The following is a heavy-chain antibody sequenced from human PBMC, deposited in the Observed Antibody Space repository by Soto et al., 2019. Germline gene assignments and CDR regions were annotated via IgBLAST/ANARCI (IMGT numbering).Heavy chain of an antibody. CDR1: GGTFSSYA. V-gene: IGHV1-69*13. CDR2: IIPIFGTA. CDR3: AREVATVTPGGYGMDV. Sequence: SVKVSCKASGGTFSSYAISWVRQAPGQGLEWMGGIIPIFGTANYAQKFQGRVTITSDESTSTAYMELSSLRSEDTAVYYCAREVATVTPGGYGMDVWGQGTTVTVSS. D-gene: IGHD4-17*01. J-gene: IGHJ6*02.